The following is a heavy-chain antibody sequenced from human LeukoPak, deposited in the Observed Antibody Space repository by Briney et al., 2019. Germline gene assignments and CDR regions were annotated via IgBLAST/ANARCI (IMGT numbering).Heavy chain of an antibody. V-gene: IGHV3-23*01. CDR3: AKIRSAGPHHPPFDY. Sequence: SGGSLRLSCAASGFTFSSYAMSWVRQAPGKGLEWVSAISGSGGSTYYADSVKGRFTISRDNSKNTLYLQMNSLRGEDTAVYYCAKIRSAGPHHPPFDYWGQGTLVTVSS. J-gene: IGHJ4*02. CDR1: GFTFSSYA. CDR2: ISGSGGST. D-gene: IGHD6-19*01.